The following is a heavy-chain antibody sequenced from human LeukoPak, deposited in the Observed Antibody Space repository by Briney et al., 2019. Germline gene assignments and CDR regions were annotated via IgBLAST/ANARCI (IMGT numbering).Heavy chain of an antibody. J-gene: IGHJ6*03. CDR2: IYYSGST. Sequence: SETLSLTCTVSGGSISSYYWSWIRQPPGKGLEWIGYIYYSGSTNYNPSLKSRVTISVDTSKNQFSLKLSSVTAADTAVYYCARGVVITSYYMDVWGKGTTVTISS. D-gene: IGHD3-22*01. V-gene: IGHV4-59*01. CDR1: GGSISSYY. CDR3: ARGVVITSYYMDV.